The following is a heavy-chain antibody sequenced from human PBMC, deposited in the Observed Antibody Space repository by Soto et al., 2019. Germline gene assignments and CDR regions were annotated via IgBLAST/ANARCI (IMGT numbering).Heavy chain of an antibody. CDR3: AKGEEWFGELSPFDY. V-gene: IGHV3-23*01. CDR2: ISGSGGST. D-gene: IGHD3-10*01. J-gene: IGHJ4*02. CDR1: GFTFSSYA. Sequence: EVQLLESGGGLVQPGGSLRLSCAASGFTFSSYAMSWVRQAPGKGLEWVSAISGSGGSTYYADSVKGRFTISRDNSKNTPYLQMNTPIAEATAVYYCAKGEEWFGELSPFDYWGQGTLVTVSS.